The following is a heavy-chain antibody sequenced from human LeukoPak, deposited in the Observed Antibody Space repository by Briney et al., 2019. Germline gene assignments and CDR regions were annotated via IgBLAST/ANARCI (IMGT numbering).Heavy chain of an antibody. V-gene: IGHV3-30*19. CDR1: GFTFSSYG. CDR3: ARDLFGITMSPIDY. J-gene: IGHJ4*02. D-gene: IGHD3-10*02. Sequence: GGSLRLSCAASGFTFSSYGMHWARQAPGKGLEWVAVIWYDGSNKYYADSVKGRFTISRDNSKNTLYLQMNSLRAEDTAVYYCARDLFGITMSPIDYWGQGTLVTVSS. CDR2: IWYDGSNK.